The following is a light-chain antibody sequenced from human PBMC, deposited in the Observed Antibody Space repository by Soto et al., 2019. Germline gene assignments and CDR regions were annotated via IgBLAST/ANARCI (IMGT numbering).Light chain of an antibody. CDR1: SSDVGSYDL. CDR2: EAS. J-gene: IGLJ1*01. Sequence: QSVLTQPASVSGSPGQSITISCTVTSSDVGSYDLVSWYQQYPGKAPKLMIYEASVRPSGVSYRFSGSKSANTASLTISGLQAEDEADYYCCSYAGDSTYVFGTGTKVTVL. V-gene: IGLV2-23*01. CDR3: CSYAGDSTYV.